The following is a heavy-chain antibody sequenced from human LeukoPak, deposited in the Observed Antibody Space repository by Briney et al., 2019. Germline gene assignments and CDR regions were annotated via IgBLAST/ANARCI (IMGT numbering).Heavy chain of an antibody. D-gene: IGHD6-19*01. CDR1: GFTFSSYG. CDR2: ISYDGSNK. J-gene: IGHJ4*02. V-gene: IGHV3-30*18. Sequence: PGRSLRLSCAASGFTFSSYGMHWVRQAPGKELEWVAVISYDGSNKYYADSVKGRFTISRDNSKNTLYLQMNSLRAEDTAVYYCAKDGDSSGWYSGIDYWGQGTLVTVSS. CDR3: AKDGDSSGWYSGIDY.